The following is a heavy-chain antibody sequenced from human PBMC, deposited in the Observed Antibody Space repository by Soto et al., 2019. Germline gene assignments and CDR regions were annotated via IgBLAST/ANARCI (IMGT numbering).Heavy chain of an antibody. CDR1: GFTFSSYG. V-gene: IGHV3-33*01. CDR3: ARERGRKFGAPPLHQTTTIFDY. Sequence: PGGSLRLSCAASGFTFSSYGMHWVRQAPGKGLEWVAVIWYDGSNKYYADSVKGRFTISRDNSKNTLYLQMNSLRAEDTAVYYCARERGRKFGAPPLHQTTTIFDYWGQGTLVTVSS. CDR2: IWYDGSNK. J-gene: IGHJ4*02. D-gene: IGHD4-17*01.